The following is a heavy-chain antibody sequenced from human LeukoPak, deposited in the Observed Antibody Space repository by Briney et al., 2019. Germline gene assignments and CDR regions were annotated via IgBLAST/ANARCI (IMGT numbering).Heavy chain of an antibody. CDR3: AREGVEMTTAYYFDF. CDR1: AASMKTYY. D-gene: IGHD2-21*01. Sequence: SETLSLTCTVSAASMKTYYWTWIRQSPGKALAWLGYIYYSGSANYNPSLRNRVTISVDTSKSQFSLNLTSVTAADTAIYYCAREGVEMTTAYYFDFWGQGILVTVSS. CDR2: IYYSGSA. J-gene: IGHJ4*02. V-gene: IGHV4-59*01.